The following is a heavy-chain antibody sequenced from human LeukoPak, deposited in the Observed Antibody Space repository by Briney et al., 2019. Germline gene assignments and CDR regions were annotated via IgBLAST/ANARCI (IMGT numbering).Heavy chain of an antibody. Sequence: PWASVKVSCKASGYTFTGYYMHWVRQAPGQGLEWMGWINPNSGGTNYAQKFQGRVTMTRDTSTSTVYMELSSLRSEDTAVYYCARDYTMATRAFHWGQGTLVTVSS. J-gene: IGHJ4*02. CDR1: GYTFTGYY. CDR3: ARDYTMATRAFH. V-gene: IGHV1-2*02. D-gene: IGHD5-24*01. CDR2: INPNSGGT.